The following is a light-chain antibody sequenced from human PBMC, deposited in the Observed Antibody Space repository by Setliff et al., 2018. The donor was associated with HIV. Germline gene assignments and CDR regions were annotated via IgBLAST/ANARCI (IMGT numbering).Light chain of an antibody. CDR3: CPYTSISTYV. V-gene: IGLV2-14*03. CDR1: SSDVGRYNY. Sequence: QSVLTQPASVSGSPGQSITISCTGTSSDVGRYNYVSWYQQHPGKTPKLIIYDVSKWPSGVSNRFSASKSGNTASLTISGLQAEDEADYYCCPYTSISTYVFGTGTKVTVL. CDR2: DVS. J-gene: IGLJ1*01.